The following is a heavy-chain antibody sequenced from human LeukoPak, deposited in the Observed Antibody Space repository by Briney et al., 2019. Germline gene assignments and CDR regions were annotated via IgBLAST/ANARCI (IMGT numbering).Heavy chain of an antibody. D-gene: IGHD6-19*01. J-gene: IGHJ4*02. V-gene: IGHV4-39*01. CDR1: GGSISSSSYY. Sequence: SETLSLTCTVSGGSISSSSYYWGWIRQPPGKGLEWIGSIYYSGSTYYNPPLKSRVTISVDTSKNQFSLKLSSVTAADTAVYYCARPTRSGWYYYWGQGTLVTVSS. CDR2: IYYSGST. CDR3: ARPTRSGWYYY.